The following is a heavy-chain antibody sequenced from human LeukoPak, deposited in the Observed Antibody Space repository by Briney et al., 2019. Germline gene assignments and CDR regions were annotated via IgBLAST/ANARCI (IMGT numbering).Heavy chain of an antibody. CDR3: ARDLDNFDY. CDR2: ISSSSSYI. J-gene: IGHJ4*02. V-gene: IGHV3-21*01. CDR1: GFTFSSYS. D-gene: IGHD3-9*01. Sequence: PGESLRLSCAASGFTFSSYSMNWVRQAPGKGLEWVSSISSSSSYIYYADSVEGRFTISRDNAKNSLYLQMNSLRAEDTAVYYCARDLDNFDYWGQGTLVTVSS.